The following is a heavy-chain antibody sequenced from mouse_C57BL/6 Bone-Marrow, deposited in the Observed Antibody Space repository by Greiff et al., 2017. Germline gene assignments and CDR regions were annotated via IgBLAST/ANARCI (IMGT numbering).Heavy chain of an antibody. J-gene: IGHJ2*01. CDR1: GYTFTSYW. CDR2: IHPNSGST. Sequence: VQLQQPGAELVKPGASVKLSCKASGYTFTSYWMHWVKQRPGQGLEWIGMIHPNSGSTNYNEKFKSKATLTVDKSSSTAYMQLSSLTSEDSAVYYCARLRRIPDYDYFDYWGQGTTLTVSS. V-gene: IGHV1-64*01. CDR3: ARLRRIPDYDYFDY. D-gene: IGHD2-4*01.